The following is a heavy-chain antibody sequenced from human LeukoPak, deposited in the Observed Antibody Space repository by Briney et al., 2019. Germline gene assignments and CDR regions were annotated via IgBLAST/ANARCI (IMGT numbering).Heavy chain of an antibody. D-gene: IGHD2-2*01. CDR2: INYSGRN. Sequence: SETLSLTCTVSGGSISSSSYYWGWLRQPPGRGREWVGSINYSGRNYYNTSLTSRVTISVDTSKNQFSLKLSSVTAADTAVYYCARHGGPDCSSTSCYRGYFDYWGQGTLVTVSS. CDR1: GGSISSSSYY. J-gene: IGHJ4*02. V-gene: IGHV4-39*01. CDR3: ARHGGPDCSSTSCYRGYFDY.